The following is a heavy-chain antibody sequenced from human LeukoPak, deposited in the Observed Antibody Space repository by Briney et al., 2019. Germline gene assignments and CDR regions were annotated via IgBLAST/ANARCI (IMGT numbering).Heavy chain of an antibody. Sequence: PGGSLRLSCAASGFTFSSYGMHWVHQAPGKGLEWVAVIWYDGSNKYYADSVKGRFTISRDNSKNTLYLQMNSLRAEDTAVYYCARDLYSDVDTAMVGYWGQGTLVTVSS. J-gene: IGHJ4*02. D-gene: IGHD5-18*01. CDR1: GFTFSSYG. V-gene: IGHV3-33*01. CDR3: ARDLYSDVDTAMVGY. CDR2: IWYDGSNK.